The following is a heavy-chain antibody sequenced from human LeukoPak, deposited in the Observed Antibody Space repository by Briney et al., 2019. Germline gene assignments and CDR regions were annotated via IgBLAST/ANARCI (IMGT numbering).Heavy chain of an antibody. Sequence: PGGSLRLSCAASGFTFDDYAMHWVRQAPGKGLEWVSLISGDGGGTYYADSVKGRFTISRDNNKNSLFLQMNSLRTEDTAFYYCAKTWSRMTTDPRDWFDPWGQGTLVTVSS. J-gene: IGHJ5*02. CDR2: ISGDGGGT. CDR3: AKTWSRMTTDPRDWFDP. CDR1: GFTFDDYA. D-gene: IGHD4-17*01. V-gene: IGHV3-43*02.